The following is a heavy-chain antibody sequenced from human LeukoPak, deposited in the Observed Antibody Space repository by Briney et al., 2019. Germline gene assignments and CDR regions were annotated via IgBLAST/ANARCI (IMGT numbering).Heavy chain of an antibody. V-gene: IGHV3-48*01. Sequence: GGSLRLSCAASGFTFTNSWMAWVRQAPGKGLEWVSYISSDSGAIYYADSVKGRFTISRDNAQKSLYLQMNSLRAEDTAVYYCARELAYWGQGALVTVSS. CDR3: ARELAY. J-gene: IGHJ4*02. CDR1: GFTFTNSW. CDR2: ISSDSGAI.